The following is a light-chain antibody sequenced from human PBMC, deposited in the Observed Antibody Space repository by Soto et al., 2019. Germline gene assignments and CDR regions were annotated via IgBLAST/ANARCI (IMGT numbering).Light chain of an antibody. Sequence: QSALTQPRSVSGSPGQSVTISCTGTSSDVGGYNYVSWYRQHPDNAPKLLIYDVTKRPSGVPVRFSGSKSGNRASLTISGLQDDDEADYYCSSYAGSNIFTFGGGTKLTVL. J-gene: IGLJ2*01. V-gene: IGLV2-11*01. CDR2: DVT. CDR1: SSDVGGYNY. CDR3: SSYAGSNIFT.